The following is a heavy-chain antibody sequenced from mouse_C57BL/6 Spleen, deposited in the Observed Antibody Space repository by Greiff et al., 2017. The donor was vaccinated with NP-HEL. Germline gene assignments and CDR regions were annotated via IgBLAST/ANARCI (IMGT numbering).Heavy chain of an antibody. D-gene: IGHD2-5*01. J-gene: IGHJ2*01. Sequence: QVQLKESGPELVKPGASVKISCKASGYAFSSSWMNWVKQRPGKGLEWIGRIYPGDGDTNYNGKFKGKATLTADKSSSTAYMQLSSLTSEDSAVYFCAREASNYDYFDYWGQGTTLTVSS. CDR1: GYAFSSSW. CDR2: IYPGDGDT. V-gene: IGHV1-82*01. CDR3: AREASNYDYFDY.